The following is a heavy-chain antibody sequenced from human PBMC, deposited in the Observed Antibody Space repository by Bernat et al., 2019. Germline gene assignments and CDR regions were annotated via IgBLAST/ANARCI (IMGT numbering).Heavy chain of an antibody. CDR1: GFTFSSYA. CDR3: ARDRRGTDSGGIDV. CDR2: ISYDGINK. Sequence: QVQLVESGGGVVQPGRSLRLSCAASGFTFSSYAIHWVRQAPGKGLEWVASISYDGINKYYADSVKGRFTISRDNSKNTLYLQMNGLRAENTAVYYCARDRRGTDSGGIDVWGQGTTVIVSS. V-gene: IGHV3-30-3*01. D-gene: IGHD3-16*01. J-gene: IGHJ6*02.